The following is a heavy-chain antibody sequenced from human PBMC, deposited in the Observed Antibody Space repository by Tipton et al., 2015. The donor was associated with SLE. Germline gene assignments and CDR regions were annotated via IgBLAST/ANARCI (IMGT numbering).Heavy chain of an antibody. J-gene: IGHJ3*02. CDR1: GYTFTGYY. Sequence: QSGAEVKKPGASVKVSCKASGYTFTGYYMHWVRQAPGQGLEWMGWINPNSGGTNYAQKFQGRVTMTRDTSISTAYMELSRLRSDDTAVYYCARVPPEGQWLVENAVDIWGQGTMVTVSS. CDR2: INPNSGGT. V-gene: IGHV1-2*02. CDR3: ARVPPEGQWLVENAVDI. D-gene: IGHD6-19*01.